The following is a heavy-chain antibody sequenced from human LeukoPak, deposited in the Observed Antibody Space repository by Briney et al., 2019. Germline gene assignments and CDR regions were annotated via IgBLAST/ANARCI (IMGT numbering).Heavy chain of an antibody. CDR1: GYTLTELS. CDR3: ATGKIYCSTTSCSDDS. V-gene: IGHV1-24*01. J-gene: IGHJ4*02. D-gene: IGHD2-2*01. CDR2: FHPEDGET. Sequence: ASVKVSCKVSGYTLTELSMHWVRQAPGKGLEWMGGFHPEDGETVYAQKFQGRVTMTEDTSTDTAYMELSSLRSEDTAVYYCATGKIYCSTTSCSDDSWGQGTLVTVSS.